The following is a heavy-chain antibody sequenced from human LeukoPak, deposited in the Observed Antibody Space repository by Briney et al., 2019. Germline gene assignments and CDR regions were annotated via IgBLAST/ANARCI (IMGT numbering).Heavy chain of an antibody. J-gene: IGHJ3*01. CDR1: GFTVSTNY. D-gene: IGHD6-25*01. CDR3: ARDVPGFDVFDL. V-gene: IGHV3-53*01. CDR2: IYSGGSA. Sequence: PGGPLRLSCAASGFTVSTNYMSWVRQAPGKGLEWVSFIYSGGSAYYAGSVKGRFTISRDNSKNTLYLQMNSLRVEDTAVYFCARDVPGFDVFDLWGQGTMVTVSS.